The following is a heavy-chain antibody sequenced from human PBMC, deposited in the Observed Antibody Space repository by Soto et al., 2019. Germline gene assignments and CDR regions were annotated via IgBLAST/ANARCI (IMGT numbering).Heavy chain of an antibody. Sequence: PGGSLRLSCAASGFTVSSNYMSWVRQAPGKGLEWVSVIYSGGSTYYADSVKGRFTISRDNSKNTLYLQMNSLRAEDTAVYYCASGDYLASGPPFDYWGQGTLVTVSS. CDR3: ASGDYLASGPPFDY. J-gene: IGHJ4*02. CDR2: IYSGGST. CDR1: GFTVSSNY. D-gene: IGHD4-17*01. V-gene: IGHV3-53*01.